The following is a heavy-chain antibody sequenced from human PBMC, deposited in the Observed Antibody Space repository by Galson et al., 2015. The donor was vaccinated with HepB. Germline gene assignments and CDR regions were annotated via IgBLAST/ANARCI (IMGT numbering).Heavy chain of an antibody. CDR3: ARGRRQLWPHWADYFDY. Sequence: SVKVSCKASGYTFTGYYMHWVRQAPGQGLEWMGWINPNSGGTNYAQKFQGWVTMTRDTSISTAYMELSRLRSDDTAVYYCARGRRQLWPHWADYFDYWGQGTLVTVSS. CDR2: INPNSGGT. V-gene: IGHV1-2*04. CDR1: GYTFTGYY. J-gene: IGHJ4*02. D-gene: IGHD5-18*01.